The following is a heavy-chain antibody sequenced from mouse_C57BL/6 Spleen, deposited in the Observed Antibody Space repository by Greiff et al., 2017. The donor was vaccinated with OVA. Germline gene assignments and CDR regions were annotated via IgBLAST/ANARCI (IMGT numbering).Heavy chain of an antibody. J-gene: IGHJ1*03. CDR1: GYTFTSYW. CDR3: ARRAGSSFYWYFDV. Sequence: QVQLQQPGAELVRPGSSVKLSCKASGYTFTSYWMDWVKQRPGQGLEWIGNIYPSDSETHYNQKFKDKATLTVDKSSSTAYMQLSSLTSEDSAVYYCARRAGSSFYWYFDVWGTGTTVTVSS. D-gene: IGHD1-1*01. CDR2: IYPSDSET. V-gene: IGHV1-61*01.